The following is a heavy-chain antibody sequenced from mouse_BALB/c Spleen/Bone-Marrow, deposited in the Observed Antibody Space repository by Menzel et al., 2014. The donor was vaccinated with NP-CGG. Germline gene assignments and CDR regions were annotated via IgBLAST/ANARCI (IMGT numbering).Heavy chain of an antibody. J-gene: IGHJ3*01. CDR2: ISGDGRYT. CDR3: ARHAYYDQTEVSFVC. V-gene: IGHV5-9-2*01. Sequence: EVQLVESGGGLVKSGGSLKLSCAAPGFSFSNYGMSWLRQTPEKRLEWVATISGDGRYTFYSDSVKGRFTISRDNAKNNLYLQLSSLRSEDTALYYCARHAYYDQTEVSFVCWGQGTLVTVSA. D-gene: IGHD2-4*01. CDR1: GFSFSNYG.